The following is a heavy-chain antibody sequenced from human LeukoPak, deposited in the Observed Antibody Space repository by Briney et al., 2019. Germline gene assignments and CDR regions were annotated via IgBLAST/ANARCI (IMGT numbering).Heavy chain of an antibody. CDR1: GFTFSSYS. CDR2: ISSSSSTI. J-gene: IGHJ6*03. CDR3: ARERRVAAAGWGVGYYYYMDV. V-gene: IGHV3-48*01. D-gene: IGHD6-13*01. Sequence: GGSLRLSCAASGFTFSSYSMNWVRQAPGKGLEWVSYISSSSSTIYYADSVKGRFTISRDNAKNSLYLQMNSLRAEDTAVYYCARERRVAAAGWGVGYYYYMDVWGKGTTVTVSS.